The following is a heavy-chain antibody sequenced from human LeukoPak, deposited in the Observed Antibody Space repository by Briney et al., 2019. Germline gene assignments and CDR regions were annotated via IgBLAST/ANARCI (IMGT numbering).Heavy chain of an antibody. J-gene: IGHJ5*02. CDR2: ISSDSSTI. Sequence: GGSLRLSCAASGFTFSGYSMNWVRQAPGKGLEWTSYISSDSSTIYYADSVKGRFTISGDNAKKSLYLQMNSLRDEDTAVYYCAREGYGSGSWREWFDPWGQGTLVTVSS. D-gene: IGHD3-10*01. V-gene: IGHV3-48*02. CDR3: AREGYGSGSWREWFDP. CDR1: GFTFSGYS.